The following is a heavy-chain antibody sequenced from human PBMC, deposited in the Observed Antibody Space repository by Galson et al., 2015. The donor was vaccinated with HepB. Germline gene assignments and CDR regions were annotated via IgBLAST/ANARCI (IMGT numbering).Heavy chain of an antibody. Sequence: SLRLSCAASGFTFSSYAMHWVRQAPGKRLEWVAVISYDGSNKYYADSVKGRFTISRDNSKNTLYLQMNSLRAEDTAVYYCARSPGDGYYFDYWGQGTLVTVSS. J-gene: IGHJ4*02. V-gene: IGHV3-30-3*01. CDR3: ARSPGDGYYFDY. CDR1: GFTFSSYA. CDR2: ISYDGSNK. D-gene: IGHD2-21*02.